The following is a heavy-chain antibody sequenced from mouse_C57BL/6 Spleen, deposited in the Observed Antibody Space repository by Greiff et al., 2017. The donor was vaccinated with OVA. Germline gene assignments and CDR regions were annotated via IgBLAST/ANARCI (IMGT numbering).Heavy chain of an antibody. D-gene: IGHD1-1*01. CDR3: ARGGLYYYGSSYDAMDY. Sequence: VQLQQSGPELVKPGASVKISCKASGYTFTDYYMNWVKQSHGKSLEWIGDINPNNGGTSYNQKFKGKATLTVDKSSSTAYMELRSLTSEDSAVYYCARGGLYYYGSSYDAMDYWGQGTSVTVSS. CDR1: GYTFTDYY. V-gene: IGHV1-26*01. J-gene: IGHJ4*01. CDR2: INPNNGGT.